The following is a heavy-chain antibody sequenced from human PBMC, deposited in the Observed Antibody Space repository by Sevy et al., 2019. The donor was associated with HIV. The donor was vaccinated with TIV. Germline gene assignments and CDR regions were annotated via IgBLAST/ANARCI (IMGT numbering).Heavy chain of an antibody. D-gene: IGHD3-10*01. V-gene: IGHV3-7*03. J-gene: IGHJ4*02. Sequence: GGSLRLSCGVSGFTFSNHWMSWVRLAPGKGLEWVANIKKDGTDKFYVDSVKGRFSISRDNAENSLYLEMNSLRVEDTAVYYCARDRRVEYGGSDYWGQGTLVTVSS. CDR2: IKKDGTDK. CDR3: ARDRRVEYGGSDY. CDR1: GFTFSNHW.